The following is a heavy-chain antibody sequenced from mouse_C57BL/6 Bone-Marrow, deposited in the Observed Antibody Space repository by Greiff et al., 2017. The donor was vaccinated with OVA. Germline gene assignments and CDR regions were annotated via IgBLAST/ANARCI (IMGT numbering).Heavy chain of an antibody. V-gene: IGHV10-1*01. CDR2: IRSKSNNYAT. CDR1: GFSFNTYA. J-gene: IGHJ3*01. D-gene: IGHD1-1*01. Sequence: DVMLVESGGGLVQPKGSLKLSCAASGFSFNTYAMNWVRQAPGKGLEWVARIRSKSNNYATYYADSVKDRFTISRDDSESMLYLQMNNLKTEDTAMYYCVRPTNYGSSELGFAYWGQGTLVTVSA. CDR3: VRPTNYGSSELGFAY.